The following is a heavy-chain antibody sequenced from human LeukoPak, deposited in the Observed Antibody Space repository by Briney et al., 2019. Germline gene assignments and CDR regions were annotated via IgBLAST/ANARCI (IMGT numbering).Heavy chain of an antibody. Sequence: GGSLRLSCAASGFTFSSYGMQWVRQAPGKGLEWVAVISYDGSNKYYADSVKGRFTISRDNSKNTLYLQMNSLRAEDTAVYYCAKGGLFFSSAIDYWGQGTLVTVSS. CDR1: GFTFSSYG. CDR2: ISYDGSNK. V-gene: IGHV3-30*18. CDR3: AKGGLFFSSAIDY. J-gene: IGHJ4*02. D-gene: IGHD6-25*01.